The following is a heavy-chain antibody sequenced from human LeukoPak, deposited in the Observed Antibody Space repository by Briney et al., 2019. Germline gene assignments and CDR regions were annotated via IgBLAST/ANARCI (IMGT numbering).Heavy chain of an antibody. CDR1: GYTFTGYY. D-gene: IGHD5-12*01. V-gene: IGHV1-2*02. Sequence: ASVKVSCKASGYTFTGYYMHWVRQAPGQGLEWTGWINPNSGGTNYAQKFQGRVTMTRDTSISTAYMELSRLRSDDTAVYYCARGSGAVATTLGVDYWGQGTLVTVSS. CDR2: INPNSGGT. CDR3: ARGSGAVATTLGVDY. J-gene: IGHJ4*02.